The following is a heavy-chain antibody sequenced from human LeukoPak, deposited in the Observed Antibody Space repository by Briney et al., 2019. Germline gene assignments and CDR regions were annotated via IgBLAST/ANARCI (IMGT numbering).Heavy chain of an antibody. D-gene: IGHD2-21*02. CDR3: ARELVVTAIPDAFDI. CDR2: IIPIFGTA. J-gene: IGHJ3*02. Sequence: ASVKVSCKASVGTFSSYAISWVRQAPGQGLEWMGRIIPIFGTANYAQKFQGRVTITTDESTSTAYMELSSLRSEDTAVYCCARELVVTAIPDAFDIWGQGTMVTVSS. V-gene: IGHV1-69*05. CDR1: VGTFSSYA.